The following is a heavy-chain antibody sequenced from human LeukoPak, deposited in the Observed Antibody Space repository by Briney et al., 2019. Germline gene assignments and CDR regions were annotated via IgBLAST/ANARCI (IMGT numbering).Heavy chain of an antibody. CDR1: GFTFSSYG. J-gene: IGHJ3*02. Sequence: PGGSLRLSCAASGFTFSSYGMHWVRQAPGKGLEWVAFIRYDGSNKYYADSVKGRFTISRDNSKNTLYLQMNSLRAEDTAVYYCAKDLRRYYGSGSYNGAFDIWGQGTMVTVSS. D-gene: IGHD3-10*01. CDR3: AKDLRRYYGSGSYNGAFDI. V-gene: IGHV3-30*02. CDR2: IRYDGSNK.